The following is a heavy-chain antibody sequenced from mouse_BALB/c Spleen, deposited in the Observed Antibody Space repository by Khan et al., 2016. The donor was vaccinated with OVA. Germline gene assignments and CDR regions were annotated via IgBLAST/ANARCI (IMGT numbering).Heavy chain of an antibody. Sequence: VQLQQSGAELAKPGASVKMSCKASGYTFINYWILWIKQRPGQGLEWIGYINPSTGYTEYNQNFKDKATLTADKSSSTAFMQLSSLNSEDSTVYYCARRGLRWDFDYWGQGTTLTVSS. D-gene: IGHD1-1*01. J-gene: IGHJ2*01. V-gene: IGHV1-7*01. CDR1: GYTFINYW. CDR2: INPSTGYT. CDR3: ARRGLRWDFDY.